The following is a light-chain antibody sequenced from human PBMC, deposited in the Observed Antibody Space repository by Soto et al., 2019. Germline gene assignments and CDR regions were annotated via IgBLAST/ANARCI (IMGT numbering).Light chain of an antibody. CDR1: QSVSSTY. V-gene: IGKV3-20*01. Sequence: IVLTQSPGTLSLSPGERATLSCRASQSVSSTYMAWYQQRPGQAPRLLIYGASSRATGIPDRFSGSGSGTDFTLTISRLEPDDFAVYFCQQYGRSPPFTFGQGTKVEI. CDR3: QQYGRSPPFT. CDR2: GAS. J-gene: IGKJ2*01.